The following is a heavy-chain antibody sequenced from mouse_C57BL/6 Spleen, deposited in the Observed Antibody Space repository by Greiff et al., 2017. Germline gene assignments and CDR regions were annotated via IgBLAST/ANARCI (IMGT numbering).Heavy chain of an antibody. CDR3: ARRGQRPDGYYQYFDV. CDR1: GYTFTDHT. CDR2: IYPRDGST. J-gene: IGHJ1*03. D-gene: IGHD2-3*01. Sequence: VKLQESDAELVKPGASVKISCKVSGYTFTDHTIHWMKQRPEQGLEWIGYIYPRDGSTKYNEKFKGKATLTADKSSSTAYMQLNSLTSEDSAVYFCARRGQRPDGYYQYFDVWGTGTTVTVSS. V-gene: IGHV1-78*01.